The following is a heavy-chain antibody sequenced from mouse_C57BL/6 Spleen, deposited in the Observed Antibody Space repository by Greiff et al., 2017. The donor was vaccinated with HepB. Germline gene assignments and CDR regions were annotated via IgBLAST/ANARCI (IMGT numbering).Heavy chain of an antibody. D-gene: IGHD2-4*01. CDR1: GFTFSDYY. Sequence: EVQLQQSGGGLVQPGGSLKLSCAASGFTFSDYYMYWVRQTPEKRLEWVAYISNGGGSTYYPDTVKGRFTISRDNAKNTLYLQMSRLKSEDTAMYYCARQGMGLRHGYYAMDYWGQGTSVTVSS. CDR3: ARQGMGLRHGYYAMDY. CDR2: ISNGGGST. V-gene: IGHV5-12*01. J-gene: IGHJ4*01.